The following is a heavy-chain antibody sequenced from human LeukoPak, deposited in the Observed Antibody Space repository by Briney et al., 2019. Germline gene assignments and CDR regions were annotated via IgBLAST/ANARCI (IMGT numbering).Heavy chain of an antibody. D-gene: IGHD7-27*01. Sequence: SETLSLTCVVSGYSISSGFYWSWIRQPPGKGLEWIATIHHSGVTYCNPSLNSRFTISVDTSKNQFSLKLTSVTAADTAIYSCARYTGRNWGYSFDSWGQGTLVTVSS. CDR1: GYSISSGFY. CDR2: IHHSGVT. V-gene: IGHV4-38-2*01. J-gene: IGHJ4*02. CDR3: ARYTGRNWGYSFDS.